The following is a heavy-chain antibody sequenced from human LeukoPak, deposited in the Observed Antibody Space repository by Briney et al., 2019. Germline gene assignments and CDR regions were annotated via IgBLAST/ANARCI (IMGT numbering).Heavy chain of an antibody. D-gene: IGHD1-26*01. CDR1: GDSVSSNSAA. J-gene: IGHJ6*03. CDR3: ARSGKWEPTYYYYYMGV. V-gene: IGHV6-1*01. CDR2: TYYRSKWYN. Sequence: SQTLSLTCAISGDSVSSNSAAWNWIRQSPSRGLEWLGRTYYRSKWYNDYAVSVKSRITINPDTSQNQFSLQLNSVTPEDTAVYYCARSGKWEPTYYYYYMGVWGKGTTVTVSS.